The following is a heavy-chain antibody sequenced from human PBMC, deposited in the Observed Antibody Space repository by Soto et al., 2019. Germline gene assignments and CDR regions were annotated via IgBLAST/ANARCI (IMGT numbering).Heavy chain of an antibody. D-gene: IGHD3-16*01. J-gene: IGHJ6*02. CDR3: TKARLWGGDGYNSYYYNAMDV. CDR1: GFTFDDYA. CDR2: ISWNSGRI. V-gene: IGHV3-9*01. Sequence: EMQLVESGGGLVQPGMSLRLSCAASGFTFDDYAMYWVRQVPGKGLEWVSGISWNSGRIGYADSVKGRFTFSRDNAKNSLYLQMNSLRPEDTALYYCTKARLWGGDGYNSYYYNAMDVWGQGTTVTVSS.